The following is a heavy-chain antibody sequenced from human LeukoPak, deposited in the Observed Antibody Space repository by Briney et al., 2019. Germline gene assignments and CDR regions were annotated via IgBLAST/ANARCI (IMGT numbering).Heavy chain of an antibody. J-gene: IGHJ4*02. CDR2: INPNSGGT. D-gene: IGHD6-13*01. CDR3: ARRPSWYYFDY. CDR1: GYTFTGNY. V-gene: IGHV1-2*02. Sequence: ASVKVSCKASGYTFTGNYMHWVRQAPGQGLEWMGWINPNSGGTNYAQKFQGRVTMTRDTSIGTAYMELNRLRSDDTAVYYCARRPSWYYFDYWGQGTLVTVSS.